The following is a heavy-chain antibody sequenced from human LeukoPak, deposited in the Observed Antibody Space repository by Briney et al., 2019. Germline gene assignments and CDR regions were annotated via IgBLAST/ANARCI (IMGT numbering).Heavy chain of an antibody. J-gene: IGHJ6*02. D-gene: IGHD3-10*01. Sequence: SETLSLTCAVYGGSFSGYYWSWIRQPPGKGLEWIGEINHSGSTNYNPSLKSRVTISVDTSKNQFSLKLSSVTAADTAVYYCAFSSETELLVEDKYYYGMDVWGQGTTVTVSS. V-gene: IGHV4-34*01. CDR3: AFSSETELLVEDKYYYGMDV. CDR1: GGSFSGYY. CDR2: INHSGST.